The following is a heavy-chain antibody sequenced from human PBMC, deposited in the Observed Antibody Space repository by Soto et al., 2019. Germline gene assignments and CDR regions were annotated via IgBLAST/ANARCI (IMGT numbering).Heavy chain of an antibody. CDR2: ISGSGGST. CDR3: AKGYCSGGSCSYFDY. CDR1: GFTFSSYA. D-gene: IGHD2-15*01. V-gene: IGHV3-23*01. J-gene: IGHJ4*02. Sequence: GSLRLSCAASGFTFSSYAMSWVRQAPGKGLEWVSAISGSGGSTYYADSVKGRFTISRDNSKNTLYLQMNSLRAEDTAVYYCAKGYCSGGSCSYFDYWGQGTLVTVSS.